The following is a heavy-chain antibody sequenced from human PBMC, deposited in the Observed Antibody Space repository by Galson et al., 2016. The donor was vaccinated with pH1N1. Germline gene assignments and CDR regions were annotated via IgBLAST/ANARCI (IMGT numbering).Heavy chain of an antibody. Sequence: SLRLSCAASDFTFKDFGMNWVRQAPGKGLEWVSRIIGSGGGTYYAGSVKGRFTISRDNSKNTLYLQMNNLKIEDTAVYYCAKDLFSTGTSGFFDHWGQGTLVTVSS. CDR3: AKDLFSTGTSGFFDH. CDR1: DFTFKDFG. D-gene: IGHD1/OR15-1a*01. V-gene: IGHV3-23*01. CDR2: IIGSGGGT. J-gene: IGHJ4*02.